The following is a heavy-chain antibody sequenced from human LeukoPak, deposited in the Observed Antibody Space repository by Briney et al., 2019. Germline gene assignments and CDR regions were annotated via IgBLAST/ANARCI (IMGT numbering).Heavy chain of an antibody. Sequence: ASVKVSCKASGFTFTDYYIHWARQAPGQGLEWMGWINLNNGDTRYGWRFQGRVTMTRDTSTSTAYMDLSSLTSDDTAVYYCARDPKWEVPIDYWGQGTLVTVSS. D-gene: IGHD2-2*01. CDR1: GFTFTDYY. V-gene: IGHV1-2*02. CDR3: ARDPKWEVPIDY. J-gene: IGHJ4*02. CDR2: INLNNGDT.